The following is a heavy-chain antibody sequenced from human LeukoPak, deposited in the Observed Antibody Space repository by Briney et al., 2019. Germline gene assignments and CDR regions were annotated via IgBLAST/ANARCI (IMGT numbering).Heavy chain of an antibody. D-gene: IGHD6-6*01. Sequence: PGGSLRLSCAASGFTFNSYSMNWVRQAPGKGLEWVSSISGSNSYIYYADSMKGRFTISRDNAKNSLYLQMNSLRAEDTAVYYCARDNHYSSSIFSPSDDYDYWGQGTLVTVSS. CDR2: ISGSNSYI. CDR3: ARDNHYSSSIFSPSDDYDY. J-gene: IGHJ4*02. V-gene: IGHV3-21*01. CDR1: GFTFNSYS.